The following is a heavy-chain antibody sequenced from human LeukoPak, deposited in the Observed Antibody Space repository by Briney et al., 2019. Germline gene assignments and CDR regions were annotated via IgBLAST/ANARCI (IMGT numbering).Heavy chain of an antibody. CDR1: VFTFSSYA. D-gene: IGHD1-1*01. CDR3: ARDRVQLWNYGMDV. J-gene: IGHJ6*02. CDR2: ISYHGNNE. Sequence: GRSLRLSCAASVFTFSSYAMHWVRQGPGKGLEWVGTISYHGNNEYYADSVKGRFTISRDNSKNTLYLQMNSLRTEDTAAYYCARDRVQLWNYGMDVWGQGTTVTVSS. V-gene: IGHV3-30-3*01.